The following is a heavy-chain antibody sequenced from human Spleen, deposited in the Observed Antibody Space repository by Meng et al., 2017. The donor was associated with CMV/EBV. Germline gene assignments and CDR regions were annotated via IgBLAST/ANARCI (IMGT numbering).Heavy chain of an antibody. CDR1: GDSLTSGDYY. CDR3: ARVVDWRYYWFDP. V-gene: IGHV4-30-4*08. CDR2: IYYSGST. D-gene: IGHD3/OR15-3a*01. Sequence: SGDSLTSGDYYWSWIRQPPGKGLEWIGYIYYSGSTYYNPSLRSRLTISVDTSRNEFSLSLNSVTAADTAVYYYARVVDWRYYWFDPWGQGSLVTVSS. J-gene: IGHJ5*02.